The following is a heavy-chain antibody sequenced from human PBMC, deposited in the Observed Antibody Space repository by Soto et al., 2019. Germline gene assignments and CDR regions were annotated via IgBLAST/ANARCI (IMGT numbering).Heavy chain of an antibody. V-gene: IGHV3-23*01. CDR2: LSGSAVTT. Sequence: EVPLLESGGGLVQPGGSLRLSCAASGFTFSTYPMTWVRQAPGKGLEWVSTLSGSAVTTYYAGSVKGRFTISRDNPKNTLYLQMSSLRAEDTAVYYCARSRDGYNSVDFWGQGTLVTVSS. CDR3: ARSRDGYNSVDF. D-gene: IGHD5-12*01. CDR1: GFTFSTYP. J-gene: IGHJ4*02.